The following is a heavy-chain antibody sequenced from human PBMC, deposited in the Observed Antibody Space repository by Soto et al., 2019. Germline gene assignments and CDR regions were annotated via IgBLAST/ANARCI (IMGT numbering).Heavy chain of an antibody. Sequence: SETLSLTCTVSGGSISSSSYYWGWIRQPPGKGLEWIGSIYYSGSTYYNPSLKSRVTISVDTSKNQFSLKLSSVTAADTAVYYCARSLIDPGAARPKGANWFDPWGQGTLVTVSS. V-gene: IGHV4-39*01. D-gene: IGHD6-6*01. CDR3: ARSLIDPGAARPKGANWFDP. CDR2: IYYSGST. J-gene: IGHJ5*02. CDR1: GGSISSSSYY.